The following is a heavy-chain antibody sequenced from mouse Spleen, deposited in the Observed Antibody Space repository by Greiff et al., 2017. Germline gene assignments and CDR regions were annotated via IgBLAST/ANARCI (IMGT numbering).Heavy chain of an antibody. CDR1: GYTFTSYG. Sequence: QVQLQQSGAELARPGASVKLSCKASGYTFTSYGISWVKQRTGQGLEWIGEIYPRSGNTYYNEKFKGKATLTADKSSSTAYMEFRSLTSEDSAVYFCARGRDDYPDYWGQGTTLTVSS. CDR2: IYPRSGNT. D-gene: IGHD2-4*01. CDR3: ARGRDDYPDY. V-gene: IGHV1-81*01. J-gene: IGHJ2*01.